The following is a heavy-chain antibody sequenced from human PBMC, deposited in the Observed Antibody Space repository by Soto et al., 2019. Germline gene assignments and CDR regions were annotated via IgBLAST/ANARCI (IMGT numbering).Heavy chain of an antibody. CDR3: ARDQLEGNWFDP. Sequence: QLQLQESGSGLVRPSQTLSLTCAVSGGSISSGGYSWNWIRQPPGKGLEWIGYLYHSGSTLYNPSLKSRVTISVDKSKNQFSLKLRSVTAADTAVYYCARDQLEGNWFDPRGQVTLVTVSS. CDR1: GGSISSGGYS. D-gene: IGHD1-1*01. J-gene: IGHJ5*02. CDR2: LYHSGST. V-gene: IGHV4-30-2*01.